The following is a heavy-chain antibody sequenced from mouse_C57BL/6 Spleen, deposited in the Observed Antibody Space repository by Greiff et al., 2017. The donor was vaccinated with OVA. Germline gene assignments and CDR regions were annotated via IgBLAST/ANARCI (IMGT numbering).Heavy chain of an antibody. V-gene: IGHV1-55*01. J-gene: IGHJ2*01. CDR2: IYPGSGST. CDR1: GYTFTSYW. CDR3: ARPYDYSYYFDY. Sequence: QVQLQQPGAELVKPGASVKMSCKASGYTFTSYWLTWVKQRPGQGLEWIGDIYPGSGSTNYNEKFKSKATLTVDTSSSTAYMQLSSLTSEDSAVYYCARPYDYSYYFDYWGQGTTLTVSS. D-gene: IGHD2-4*01.